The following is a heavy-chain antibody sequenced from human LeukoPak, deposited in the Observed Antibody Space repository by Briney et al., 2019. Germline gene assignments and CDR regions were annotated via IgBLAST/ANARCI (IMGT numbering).Heavy chain of an antibody. CDR1: GGSFSGYY. J-gene: IGHJ4*02. D-gene: IGHD5-18*01. Sequence: KPSETLSLTCAVYGGSFSGYYWSWIRQPPGKGLEWIGEINHSGSTNYNPSLKSRVTISVDTSKNQFSLKLSSVTAADTAVYYCAGVDTAMAIGDWGQGTLVTVSS. CDR2: INHSGST. CDR3: AGVDTAMAIGD. V-gene: IGHV4-34*01.